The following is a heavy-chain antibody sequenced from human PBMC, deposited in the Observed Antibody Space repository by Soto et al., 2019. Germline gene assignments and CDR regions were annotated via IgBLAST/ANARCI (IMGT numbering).Heavy chain of an antibody. Sequence: QVQLQESGPGLVKPSETLSLTCTVSGASISSYYWSWIRQPPGKGLEWIGYIYYSGSTNYNPSLKSLVTISVDTSKNQFPLKLSSVTAADTAMYYCARDTTPSLWGQGTLVTVSS. D-gene: IGHD1-1*01. J-gene: IGHJ4*02. CDR1: GASISSYY. CDR2: IYYSGST. V-gene: IGHV4-59*13. CDR3: ARDTTPSL.